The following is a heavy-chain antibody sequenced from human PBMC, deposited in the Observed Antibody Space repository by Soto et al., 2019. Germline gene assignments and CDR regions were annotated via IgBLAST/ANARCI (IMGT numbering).Heavy chain of an antibody. Sequence: QVQLQQWGAGLLKPSETLSLTCAVHGGSFSGYYWSWIRQPPGRGLEWIGEINPGGSTNYNPSLKRRVALSVDTSKSQFSLTLTSVTAADTAVYYCAREGLWFGELLPFDIWGQGTMVTVSS. CDR2: INPGGST. CDR1: GGSFSGYY. D-gene: IGHD3-10*01. J-gene: IGHJ3*02. CDR3: AREGLWFGELLPFDI. V-gene: IGHV4-34*01.